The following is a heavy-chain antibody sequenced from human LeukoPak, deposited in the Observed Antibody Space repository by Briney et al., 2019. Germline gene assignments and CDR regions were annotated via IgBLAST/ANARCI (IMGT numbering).Heavy chain of an antibody. J-gene: IGHJ4*02. CDR2: ISCYNGHT. CDR1: GYTFTKYG. V-gene: IGHV1-18*01. CDR3: ARREGRSASPFFLDS. Sequence: ASVKVSCKASGYTFTKYGLNWVRQAPGQGLQWMGWISCYNGHTHYAQNFQDRVTMTTDTSANTAYMELRSLRSDDTAVYYCARREGRSASPFFLDSWGQGTLVTVSS. D-gene: IGHD6-6*01.